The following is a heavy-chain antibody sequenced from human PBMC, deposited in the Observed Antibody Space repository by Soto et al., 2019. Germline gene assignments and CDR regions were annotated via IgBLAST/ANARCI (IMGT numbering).Heavy chain of an antibody. V-gene: IGHV4-30-2*01. CDR2: IFPSGTT. Sequence: ASETLSLTSGVSGGSLSGATYSWNWIRQPPGKGLEWIGYIFPSGTTYYNPSLKSRVTISIDVSKTQFSLSLRSLTAADTVVYYCASSREFDYWSQGTLVTVSS. J-gene: IGHJ4*02. CDR1: GGSLSGATYS. CDR3: ASSREFDY.